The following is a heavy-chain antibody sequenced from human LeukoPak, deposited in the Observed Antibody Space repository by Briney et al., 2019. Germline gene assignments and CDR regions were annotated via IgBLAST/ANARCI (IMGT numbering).Heavy chain of an antibody. D-gene: IGHD3-22*01. J-gene: IGHJ4*02. CDR3: ARAFYDSSGCLDY. CDR2: ISSSSSYI. V-gene: IGHV3-21*01. CDR1: GFTFSSYS. Sequence: GGSLRLSCAASGFTFSSYSMNWVRQAPGKGLEWVSSISSSSSYIYYADSVKGRFTISRDNAKNSLYLQMNSLRAEDTAVYCCARAFYDSSGCLDYWGQGTLVTVSS.